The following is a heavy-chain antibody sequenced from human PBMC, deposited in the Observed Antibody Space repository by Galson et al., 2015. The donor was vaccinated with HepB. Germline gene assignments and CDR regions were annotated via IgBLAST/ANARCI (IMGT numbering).Heavy chain of an antibody. Sequence: SLRLSCAASGFTFSSYAMSWVRQAPGKGLEWVSAISGSGGSTYYADSVKGRFTISRDNSKNTLYLQMNSLRAEDTAVYYCAKGSVVAASTLYWYFDLWGRGTLVTVSS. D-gene: IGHD2-15*01. CDR2: ISGSGGST. J-gene: IGHJ2*01. CDR3: AKGSVVAASTLYWYFDL. V-gene: IGHV3-23*01. CDR1: GFTFSSYA.